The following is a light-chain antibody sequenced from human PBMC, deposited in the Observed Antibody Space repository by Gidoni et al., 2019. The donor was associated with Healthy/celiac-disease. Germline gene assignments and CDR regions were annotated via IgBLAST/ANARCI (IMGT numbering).Light chain of an antibody. CDR2: AAS. J-gene: IGKJ4*01. CDR3: QQYYSYPLT. Sequence: AIRMTQSPSSLSASTGDRVTITCRASQGISSYLAWYQQKPGKAPKLLIYAASTLQSGVPSRFRGSGSGTDFTLTISCLQSEDFATYYCQQYYSYPLTFGGXTKVEIK. CDR1: QGISSY. V-gene: IGKV1-8*01.